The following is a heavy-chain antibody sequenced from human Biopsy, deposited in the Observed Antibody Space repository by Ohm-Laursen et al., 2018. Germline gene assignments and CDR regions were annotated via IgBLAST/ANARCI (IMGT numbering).Heavy chain of an antibody. CDR1: GGYIGHYY. J-gene: IGHJ6*02. V-gene: IGHV4-59*01. CDR3: ARATNSTGWPYYYFYGMDV. D-gene: IGHD2/OR15-2a*01. CDR2: IYYSGST. Sequence: GTLSLTCAVSGGYIGHYYWTWIRQPAGQGLEWIGYIYYSGSTNYNPSLKSRVTISVDTSKSQFSLRLNSVTAADTAVYYCARATNSTGWPYYYFYGMDVWGQGTTVTVSS.